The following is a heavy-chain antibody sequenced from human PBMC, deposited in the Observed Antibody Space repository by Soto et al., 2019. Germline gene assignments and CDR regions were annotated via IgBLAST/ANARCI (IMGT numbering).Heavy chain of an antibody. CDR3: ARAPIIDGYNYYNWFDP. CDR1: GYMFTGYG. V-gene: IGHV1-18*01. D-gene: IGHD5-12*01. J-gene: IGHJ5*02. Sequence: QVQLVQSGAEVKKPGASVKVSCKTSGYMFTGYGISWVRQAPGQGLEWMGWIAAYNGHTKYAQKFQGRVTLTTDTSTSTAYMEVRSLRSDDTAVYYCARAPIIDGYNYYNWFDPWGQGTLVTVSS. CDR2: IAAYNGHT.